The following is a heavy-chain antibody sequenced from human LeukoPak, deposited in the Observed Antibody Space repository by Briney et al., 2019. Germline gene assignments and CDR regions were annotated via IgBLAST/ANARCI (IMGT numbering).Heavy chain of an antibody. V-gene: IGHV1-8*03. CDR1: GYTFTSYD. Sequence: ASVKVSCKASGYTFTSYDINWVRQATGQGLEWMGWMNPNSGNTGYAQKFQGRVTITRNTSISTAYMELSSLRSEDTAVHYCARPHARGQDAFDIWGQGTMVTVSS. CDR2: MNPNSGNT. CDR3: ARPHARGQDAFDI. J-gene: IGHJ3*02.